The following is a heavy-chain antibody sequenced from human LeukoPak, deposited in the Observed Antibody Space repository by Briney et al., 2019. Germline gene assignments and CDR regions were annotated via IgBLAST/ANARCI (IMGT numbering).Heavy chain of an antibody. J-gene: IGHJ4*02. CDR2: INEDGSRK. Sequence: GGSLRLSCAASGFTLSSFGMVWVRQAPGKGLEWVGNINEDGSRKNYADSVKGRFTISRDNSKNSLYLQMDSLRAEDTALYYCAGGYYAGYWGQGTQVTVSS. V-gene: IGHV3-7*04. D-gene: IGHD2-2*01. CDR1: GFTLSSFG. CDR3: AGGYYAGY.